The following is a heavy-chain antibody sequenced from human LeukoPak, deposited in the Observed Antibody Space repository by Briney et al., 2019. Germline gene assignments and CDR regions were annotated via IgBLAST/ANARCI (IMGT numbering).Heavy chain of an antibody. CDR1: GFTFNHYG. Sequence: GGSLRLSSAAAGFTFNHYGMHWVRQAPGKGLEWVSVIWSDGTNKYYAASVKGRFTISRDDFDKTVYLQMSSLRPDNTGVYYCARDAQRGFDYSNSLQYWGQGTPVTVST. J-gene: IGHJ4*02. V-gene: IGHV3-33*01. CDR3: ARDAQRGFDYSNSLQY. CDR2: IWSDGTNK. D-gene: IGHD4-11*01.